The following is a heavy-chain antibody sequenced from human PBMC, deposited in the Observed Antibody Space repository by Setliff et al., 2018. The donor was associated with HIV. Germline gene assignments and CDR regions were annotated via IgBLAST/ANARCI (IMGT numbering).Heavy chain of an antibody. Sequence: GSLRLSCAASGFTFSGYGMHWVRQAPGKGLEWVAVIWYDGSNKYYADSVKGRFTISRDNSKNTLYLQMNSLRAEDTAVHYCAEDPYYGSGSYLYYFDYWGQGTLVTVSS. D-gene: IGHD3-10*01. CDR2: IWYDGSNK. V-gene: IGHV3-33*06. CDR3: AEDPYYGSGSYLYYFDY. CDR1: GFTFSGYG. J-gene: IGHJ4*02.